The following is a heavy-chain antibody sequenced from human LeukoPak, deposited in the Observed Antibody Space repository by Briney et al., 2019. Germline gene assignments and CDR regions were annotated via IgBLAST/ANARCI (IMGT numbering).Heavy chain of an antibody. D-gene: IGHD3-16*01. CDR2: INPDSGGT. J-gene: IGHJ5*02. CDR1: GYSFSDYY. Sequence: GASVKVSCKTSGYSFSDYYMHWVRQAPGQGLEWMGWINPDSGGTSSAQKFQGRVTMTRGTSITTVYMEVSWLTSDDTALYYCARADRLDGGPYLIGPWGQGTLVTVSS. V-gene: IGHV1-2*02. CDR3: ARADRLDGGPYLIGP.